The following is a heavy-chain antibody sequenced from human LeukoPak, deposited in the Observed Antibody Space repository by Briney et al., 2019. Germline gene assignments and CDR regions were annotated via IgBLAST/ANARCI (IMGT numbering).Heavy chain of an antibody. D-gene: IGHD3-10*01. CDR3: ARYSGSYFDY. CDR2: IYYSGNT. J-gene: IGHJ4*02. CDR1: GGSISSSSYY. V-gene: IGHV4-39*07. Sequence: SETLSLTCTVSGGSISSSSYYWGWLRQPPGMGLEWIGSIYYSGNTYYNPSLKSRVIISVDTSKNQFSLKLSPVTAADTAVYYGARYSGSYFDYWGQGTLVTVSS.